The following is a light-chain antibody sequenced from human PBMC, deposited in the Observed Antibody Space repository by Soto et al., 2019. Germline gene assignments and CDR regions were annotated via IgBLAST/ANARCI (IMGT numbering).Light chain of an antibody. CDR3: QHFGSSRT. J-gene: IGKJ1*01. Sequence: EIVLTQSPGTLSLSPGERATPSCRASQSVSSSYLAWYQQKPGQAPRLLIYDASNRATGIPDRFSGSGSGTDFTLTISRLEPEDFAVYYCQHFGSSRTFGQGTKVDIK. CDR1: QSVSSSY. CDR2: DAS. V-gene: IGKV3-20*01.